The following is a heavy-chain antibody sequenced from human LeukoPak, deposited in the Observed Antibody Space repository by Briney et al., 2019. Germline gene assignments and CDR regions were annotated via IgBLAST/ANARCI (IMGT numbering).Heavy chain of an antibody. D-gene: IGHD4-11*01. Sequence: SETLSLTCTVSGGSISSYYWSWIRQPPGKGLEWIGYIYYSGSTNYNPSLKSRVTISVDTSKNQFSLKLSSVTAADTAVYYCARNTVTRTYYYYYYYMDVWGKGTTVTISS. J-gene: IGHJ6*03. V-gene: IGHV4-59*01. CDR2: IYYSGST. CDR1: GGSISSYY. CDR3: ARNTVTRTYYYYYYYMDV.